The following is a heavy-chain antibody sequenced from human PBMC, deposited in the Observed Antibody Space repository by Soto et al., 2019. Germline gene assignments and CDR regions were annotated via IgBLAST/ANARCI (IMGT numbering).Heavy chain of an antibody. CDR1: GFTFSDYY. V-gene: IGHV3-11*01. D-gene: IGHD3-9*01. J-gene: IGHJ4*02. Sequence: GGSLRLSCAASGFTFSDYYMSWIRQAPGKGLEWVSYISSSGSTIYYADSVKGRFTISRDNAKNSLYLQMNSLRAEDTAVYYCASPPNVLRYFDWSPLWGQGTLVTVSS. CDR2: ISSSGSTI. CDR3: ASPPNVLRYFDWSPL.